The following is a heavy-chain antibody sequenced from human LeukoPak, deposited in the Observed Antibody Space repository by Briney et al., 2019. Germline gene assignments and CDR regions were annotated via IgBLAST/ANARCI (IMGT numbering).Heavy chain of an antibody. V-gene: IGHV1-2*02. Sequence: ASVKVSCKASGCTFTGYYMHWVRQAPGQGLEWMGWINPNSGGTNYAQKFQGRVTMTRDTSISTAYMELSRLRSDDTAVYYCAREDSSGWLYYFDYWGQGTLVTVSS. CDR3: AREDSSGWLYYFDY. CDR1: GCTFTGYY. D-gene: IGHD6-19*01. J-gene: IGHJ4*02. CDR2: INPNSGGT.